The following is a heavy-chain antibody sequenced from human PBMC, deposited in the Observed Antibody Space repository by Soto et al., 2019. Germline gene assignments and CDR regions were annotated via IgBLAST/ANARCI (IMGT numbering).Heavy chain of an antibody. J-gene: IGHJ4*02. CDR1: GGSISSGGYY. V-gene: IGHV4-31*03. D-gene: IGHD4-17*01. Sequence: SETLSLTCTVSGGSISSGGYYWSWIRQHPGKGLEWIGYIYYSGSTYYNPSLKSRVTISVDTSKNQFSLKLSSVTAADTAVYYCARDHYGDSRFDYWGQGTLVTVSS. CDR2: IYYSGST. CDR3: ARDHYGDSRFDY.